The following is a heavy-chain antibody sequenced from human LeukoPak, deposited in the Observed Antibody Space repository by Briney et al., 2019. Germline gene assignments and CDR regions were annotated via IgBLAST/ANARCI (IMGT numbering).Heavy chain of an antibody. V-gene: IGHV1-2*02. CDR3: TRTGGHDY. CDR2: VYLNSGAT. Sequence: ASVKVSCKGSGYTFADSYIHWVRQAPGQGLEWMGCVYLNSGATLYARKFQGRVTMTRDTSINTAYMELSSLGSDDTAVYYCTRTGGHDYWGQGTLVTVSS. D-gene: IGHD2-8*02. CDR1: GYTFADSY. J-gene: IGHJ4*02.